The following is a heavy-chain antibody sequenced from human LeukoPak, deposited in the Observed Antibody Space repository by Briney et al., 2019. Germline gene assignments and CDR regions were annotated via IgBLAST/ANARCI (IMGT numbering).Heavy chain of an antibody. CDR1: GLTFSIYS. J-gene: IGHJ4*02. CDR3: ARAGSSGWYDY. Sequence: PGGSLRLSCAASGLTFSIYSMNWVRQAPGEGLEWVSFISSTSNYIHYADSVKGRFTISRDNSKNTLYLQMNSLRAEDTAVYYCARAGSSGWYDYWGQGSLVTVSS. D-gene: IGHD6-19*01. V-gene: IGHV3-21*01. CDR2: ISSTSNYI.